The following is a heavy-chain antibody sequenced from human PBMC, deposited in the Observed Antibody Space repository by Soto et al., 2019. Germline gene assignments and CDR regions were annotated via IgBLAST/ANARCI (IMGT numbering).Heavy chain of an antibody. CDR1: GGSISSSNW. CDR2: VSHSGNT. Sequence: QVQLQESGPGLVKPSGTLSLTYAVSGGSISSSNWWSWVRQPPGKGLEWIGEVSHSGNTNYNPSLKSRVTISVDKSKNQFSLKLNSVTAADTAVYYCARLYSVYPNSGSYSGVRWFDPWGQGTLVTVSS. CDR3: ARLYSVYPNSGSYSGVRWFDP. V-gene: IGHV4-4*02. J-gene: IGHJ5*02. D-gene: IGHD3-10*01.